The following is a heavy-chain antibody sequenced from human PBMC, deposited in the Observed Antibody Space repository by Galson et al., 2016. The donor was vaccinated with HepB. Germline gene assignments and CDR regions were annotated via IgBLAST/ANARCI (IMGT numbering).Heavy chain of an antibody. CDR2: INESGSSR. J-gene: IGHJ4*02. D-gene: IGHD2-15*01. CDR3: AEVGHDGGGIAVRFEN. Sequence: SLRLSCAVSGIIFSRHPMSWVRQAPGKGLEWVVDINESGSSRNYADSVKGRFTISRDNLKNTLYLEMNSLRAEDTAVYYCAEVGHDGGGIAVRFENWGPGTLVTVSS. V-gene: IGHV3-23*01. CDR1: GIIFSRHP.